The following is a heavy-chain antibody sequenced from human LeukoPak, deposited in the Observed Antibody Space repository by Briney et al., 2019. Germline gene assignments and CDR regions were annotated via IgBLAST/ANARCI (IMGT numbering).Heavy chain of an antibody. CDR1: GFTFDDYA. Sequence: GGSLRLSCAASGFTFDDYAMHWVRQAPGKGLEWVSGISWNSGSIGYADSVKGRFTISRDNAKNSLYLQMNSLRAEDMALYYCVRGTRYYYYYMDVWGKGTTVTVSS. CDR3: VRGTRYYYYYMDV. V-gene: IGHV3-9*03. CDR2: ISWNSGSI. J-gene: IGHJ6*03.